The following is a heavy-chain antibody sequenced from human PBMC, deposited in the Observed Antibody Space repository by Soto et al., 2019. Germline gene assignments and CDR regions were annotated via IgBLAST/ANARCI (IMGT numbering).Heavy chain of an antibody. CDR1: GGSISSGDYY. CDR3: ARDSQWFGELHY. V-gene: IGHV4-30-4*01. Sequence: SETLSLTCTVSGGSISSGDYYWSWIRQPPGKGLEWIGYIYYSGSTYYNPSLKSRVTISVDTSKNQFSLKLSSVTAADTAVYYCARDSQWFGELHYWGQGTLVTVSS. CDR2: IYYSGST. J-gene: IGHJ4*02. D-gene: IGHD3-10*01.